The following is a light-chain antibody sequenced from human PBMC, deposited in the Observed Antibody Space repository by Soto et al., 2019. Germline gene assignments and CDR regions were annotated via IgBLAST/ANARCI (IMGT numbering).Light chain of an antibody. CDR1: SSDVGGYNY. Sequence: QSALTQPASVSGSPGQSITISCTGTSSDVGGYNYVSWYQQQPGKAPKFMIYDVSNRPSGFSNRFSGSKSGNTASLTISGLPAEDEADYYCCSYTTSNTRQIVFGTGTKLTVL. CDR3: CSYTTSNTRQIV. J-gene: IGLJ1*01. CDR2: DVS. V-gene: IGLV2-14*01.